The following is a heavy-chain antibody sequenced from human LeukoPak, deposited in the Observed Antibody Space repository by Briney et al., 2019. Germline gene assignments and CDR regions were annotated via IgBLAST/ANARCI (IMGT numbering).Heavy chain of an antibody. CDR3: ARGARIVGVVGFDY. CDR2: INSDGSST. V-gene: IGHV3-74*01. CDR1: GFTFSSYW. D-gene: IGHD3-3*01. J-gene: IGHJ4*02. Sequence: GGSLRLSCAASGFTFSSYWMHWVRQAPGKGLVWVSRINSDGSSTSYADSVKGRFTISRDNAKNTLYLQMNSLRAEDTAVYYCARGARIVGVVGFDYWGQGTLVTVSS.